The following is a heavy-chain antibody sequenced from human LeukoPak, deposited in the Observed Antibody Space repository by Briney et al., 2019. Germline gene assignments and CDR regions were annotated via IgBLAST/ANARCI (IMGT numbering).Heavy chain of an antibody. CDR2: ISYDGSNK. CDR3: ARGNSGSPVYFDY. D-gene: IGHD1-26*01. J-gene: IGHJ4*02. V-gene: IGHV3-30*04. Sequence: GGSLRLSCAASGFTFSSYAMHWVRQAPGKGLEWVAVISYDGSNKYYADSVKGRFTISRDNSKNTLYLQMNSLRAEDTAVYYCARGNSGSPVYFDYWGQGTLVTVSS. CDR1: GFTFSSYA.